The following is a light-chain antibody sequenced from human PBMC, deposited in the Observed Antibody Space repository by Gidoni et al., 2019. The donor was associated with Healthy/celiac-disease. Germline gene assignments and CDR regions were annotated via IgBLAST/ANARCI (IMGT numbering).Light chain of an antibody. CDR1: KLGDKY. Sequence: SYELTQPPSVSVSPGQTASITCTGDKLGDKYACWYQQKPGQSPVLVIYQDSKRPSGIPERFSGSNSGNTATLTISGTQAMDEADYYCQAWDSSVLFGGGTKLXVX. CDR3: QAWDSSVL. J-gene: IGLJ2*01. CDR2: QDS. V-gene: IGLV3-1*01.